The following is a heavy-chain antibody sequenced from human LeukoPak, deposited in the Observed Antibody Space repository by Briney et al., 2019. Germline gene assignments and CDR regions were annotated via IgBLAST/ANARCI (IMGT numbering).Heavy chain of an antibody. D-gene: IGHD1/OR15-1a*01. Sequence: SETLSLTCTVSGESISTSNFWGWIRQPPGKGLEWIGTFYYSGSTYYNPSLKSRVAISADTSKNQFSLSLNSVTAADTAAYYCAKNMAETEHFDYWGQGTLVTVSS. CDR1: GESISTSNF. J-gene: IGHJ4*02. CDR2: FYYSGST. CDR3: AKNMAETEHFDY. V-gene: IGHV4-39*01.